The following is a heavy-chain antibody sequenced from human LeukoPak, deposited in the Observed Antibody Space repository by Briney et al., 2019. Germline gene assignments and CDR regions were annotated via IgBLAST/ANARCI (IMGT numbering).Heavy chain of an antibody. Sequence: GESLKISCKGSGYSFTSYWIGWVRQMPGKGLEWMAIIYPGDSDTRYSPSFQGQVTISADKSISTAYLQWSSLKASDTAMYYCARHIPAARPAAIGFYYYMDVWGKGTTVTVSS. D-gene: IGHD2-2*01. CDR1: GYSFTSYW. V-gene: IGHV5-51*01. CDR2: IYPGDSDT. J-gene: IGHJ6*03. CDR3: ARHIPAARPAAIGFYYYMDV.